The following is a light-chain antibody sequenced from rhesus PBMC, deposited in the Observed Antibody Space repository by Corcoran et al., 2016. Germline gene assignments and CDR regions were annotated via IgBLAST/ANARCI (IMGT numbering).Light chain of an antibody. V-gene: IGKV1-22*01. CDR3: QQYSSRPLT. Sequence: DIQMTQSPSSLSASVGDTVTITCRASQGISSWLDWYQQKPGKAPNLLIYKASILQCGVPSGFSGGGSGTDFTLTISSLQSEDFATYYCQQYSSRPLTFGGGPKVELK. J-gene: IGKJ4*01. CDR2: KAS. CDR1: QGISSW.